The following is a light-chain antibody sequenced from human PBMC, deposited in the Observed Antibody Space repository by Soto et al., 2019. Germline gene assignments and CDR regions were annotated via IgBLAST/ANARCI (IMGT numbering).Light chain of an antibody. J-gene: IGKJ2*01. V-gene: IGKV3-15*01. CDR3: QQYNTWPPGYT. CDR1: QSVSSN. CDR2: GAS. Sequence: EIVMTQSPATLSVSPGERATLSCRASQSVSSNLAWYQQKPGQAPRLLIYGASTRATGIPARFSGSGSGTDFTLTISSLQSEDFAVYYCQQYNTWPPGYTFGQGTKLEIK.